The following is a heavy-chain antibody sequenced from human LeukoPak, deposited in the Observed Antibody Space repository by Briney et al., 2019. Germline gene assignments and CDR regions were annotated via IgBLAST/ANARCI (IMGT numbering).Heavy chain of an antibody. V-gene: IGHV7-4-1*02. CDR1: GYTFTSYA. J-gene: IGHJ6*03. D-gene: IGHD4-17*01. CDR2: INTNTGNP. CDR3: ARVAPADGDLYYYYYMDV. Sequence: GASVKVSCKASGYTFTSYAMNWVRQAPGQGLEWMGWINTNTGNPTYAQGFTGRFVFSLDTSVSTAYLQISSLKAEDTAVYYCARVAPADGDLYYYYYMDVWGKGTTVTVSS.